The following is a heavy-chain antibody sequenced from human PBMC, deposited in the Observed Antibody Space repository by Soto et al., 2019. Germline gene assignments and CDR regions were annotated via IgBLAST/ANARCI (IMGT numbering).Heavy chain of an antibody. Sequence: QVQLQESGPGLVKPSGTLSLTCAVSGGSISSSNWWSWVRQPPGKGLEWIGEIYHSGSTNYNPSLQSRCTRSVDKSKNQSSLKLSSVTAADTAVYYCASKSSGYQRGWFDPWGQGTLVTVSS. CDR1: GGSISSSNW. J-gene: IGHJ5*02. CDR2: IYHSGST. D-gene: IGHD3-22*01. V-gene: IGHV4-4*02. CDR3: ASKSSGYQRGWFDP.